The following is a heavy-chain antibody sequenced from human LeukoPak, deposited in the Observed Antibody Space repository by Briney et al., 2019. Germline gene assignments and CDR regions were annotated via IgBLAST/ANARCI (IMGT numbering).Heavy chain of an antibody. J-gene: IGHJ1*01. CDR1: GFTFSDYF. D-gene: IGHD3-22*01. V-gene: IGHV3-11*04. CDR3: ARVNPSNSGFYAY. Sequence: PGGSLRLSCAASGFTFSDYFMSWIRQAPEKGLEWVSYIGPRSDNINYAYSVKGRFTVSRDNAKNSVYLQMNSLRAEDTAVYYCARVNPSNSGFYAYWGQGTLVTVSS. CDR2: IGPRSDNI.